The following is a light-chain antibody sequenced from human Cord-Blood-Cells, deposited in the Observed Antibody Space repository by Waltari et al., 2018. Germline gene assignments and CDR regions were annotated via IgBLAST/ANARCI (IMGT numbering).Light chain of an antibody. CDR1: SSDVRGYNY. CDR2: DVS. Sequence: QSALTQPRSVSGSPGQSVTISCTGTSSDVRGYNYVSWYQQHPGKAPKLMIYDVSKRPSGVPDRFSGSKSGNTASLTISGLQAEDEADYYCCSYAGSFWVFGGGTKLTVL. V-gene: IGLV2-11*01. J-gene: IGLJ3*02. CDR3: CSYAGSFWV.